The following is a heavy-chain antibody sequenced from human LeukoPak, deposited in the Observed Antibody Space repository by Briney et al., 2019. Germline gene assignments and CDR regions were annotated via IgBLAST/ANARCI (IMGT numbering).Heavy chain of an antibody. CDR1: GFTFSSCG. D-gene: IGHD5-18*01. CDR2: ISYDGSNK. CDR3: AAKGYSYGNNAFDI. J-gene: IGHJ3*02. Sequence: GGSLRLSCAASGFTFSSCGMHWVRQAPGKGLEWVAVISYDGSNKFYADSVTGRFTISRDNSKNTLYLQMNSLRAEGTAVYYCAAKGYSYGNNAFDIWGQGTMVTVSS. V-gene: IGHV3-30*03.